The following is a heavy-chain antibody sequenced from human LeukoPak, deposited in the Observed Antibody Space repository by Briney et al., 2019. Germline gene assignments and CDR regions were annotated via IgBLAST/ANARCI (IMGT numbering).Heavy chain of an antibody. CDR3: ARSAGSAGAFDI. Sequence: SETLSLTCTVSGGSISSGGYYWSWIRQPPGKGLVWIGYIYHSGSTYYNPSLKSRVTISVDRSKNQFSLKLSSVTAADTAVYYCARSAGSAGAFDIWGQGTMVTVSS. CDR2: IYHSGST. V-gene: IGHV4-30-2*01. J-gene: IGHJ3*02. CDR1: GGSISSGGYY.